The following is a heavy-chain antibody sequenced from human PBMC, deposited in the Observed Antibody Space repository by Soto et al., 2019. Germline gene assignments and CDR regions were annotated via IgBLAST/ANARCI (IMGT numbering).Heavy chain of an antibody. J-gene: IGHJ4*02. CDR2: IDNEGIGT. Sequence: EVRLVESGGGLVHPGASLTVSCEASGFAFSSLWMHWVRQAPGKGLEWVSRIDNEGIGTNYADAVRGRFTMSRDNAKNMLYLQMNSLRADVTGVYFCVRLGGSSWADYWGQGTLVTVSS. CDR1: GFAFSSLW. CDR3: VRLGGSSWADY. V-gene: IGHV3-74*01. D-gene: IGHD6-13*01.